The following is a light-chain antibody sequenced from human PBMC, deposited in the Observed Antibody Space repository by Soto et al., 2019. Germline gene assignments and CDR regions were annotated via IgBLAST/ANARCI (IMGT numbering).Light chain of an antibody. CDR1: QSVGSN. J-gene: IGKJ1*01. Sequence: EIVMTQSPATLSVSPGERATLSCRASQSVGSNLAWYQLKPGQAPRLFIYGASTRATGIPARFSGSGSGTDFTLTISSLQSEDFAIYFCQQYNNWPPDRTFGQGTKVEIK. V-gene: IGKV3-15*01. CDR3: QQYNNWPPDRT. CDR2: GAS.